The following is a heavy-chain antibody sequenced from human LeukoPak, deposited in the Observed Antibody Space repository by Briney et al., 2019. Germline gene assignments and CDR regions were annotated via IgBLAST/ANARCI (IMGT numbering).Heavy chain of an antibody. CDR2: MIGDGVYT. Sequence: GGSLRLSCAASGFTFSNYAMTWVRQTPEKGLEWVSAMIGDGVYTYYTDSVRGRFTSFRGNSKNTLFLQMNSLRAEDTAIYFCAKNYANFRPFYDYWGQGIRVIVSS. J-gene: IGHJ4*02. CDR1: GFTFSNYA. CDR3: AKNYANFRPFYDY. V-gene: IGHV3-23*01. D-gene: IGHD3-9*01.